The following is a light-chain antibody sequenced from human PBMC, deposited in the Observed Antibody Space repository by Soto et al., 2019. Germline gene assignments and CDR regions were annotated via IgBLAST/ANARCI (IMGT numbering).Light chain of an antibody. Sequence: EIVLTQSPGTLSVAPVDRVTLTCSASQSISINLAWYQHKPGQAPRLIIYGASTRATAIPARFSGSGSGTEFTLTISSLQSEDFAVYYCQQYNNWPPITFGQGTRLEIK. CDR1: QSISIN. CDR3: QQYNNWPPIT. CDR2: GAS. V-gene: IGKV3-15*01. J-gene: IGKJ5*01.